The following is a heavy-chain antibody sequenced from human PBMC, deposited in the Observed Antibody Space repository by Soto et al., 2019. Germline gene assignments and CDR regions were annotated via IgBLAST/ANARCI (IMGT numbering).Heavy chain of an antibody. CDR1: GFSLSARGGG. Sequence: QITLKESGPTLVKPTPTLTLTCTFSGFSLSARGGGVGWIRQPPGKPLEWLALIYWDDDKRYSPSLRSRLTITKDTSKNQVVLTLTNMDPVDTATYYCARRQFLESSDYYFRWFDPWGQGTLVTVSS. CDR2: IYWDDDK. J-gene: IGHJ5*02. CDR3: ARRQFLESSDYYFRWFDP. D-gene: IGHD3-22*01. V-gene: IGHV2-5*02.